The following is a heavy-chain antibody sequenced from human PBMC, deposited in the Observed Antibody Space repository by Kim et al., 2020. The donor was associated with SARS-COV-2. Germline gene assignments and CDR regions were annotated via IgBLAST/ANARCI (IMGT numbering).Heavy chain of an antibody. CDR3: ARAYCSSTSCYPGWFDP. CDR1: GYSFTSYW. Sequence: GESLKISCKGSGYSFTSYWIGWVRQMPGKGLEWMGIIYPGDSDTRYSPSFQGQVTISADKSISTAYLQWSSLKASDTAMYYCARAYCSSTSCYPGWFDPWGQGTLVTVSS. D-gene: IGHD2-2*01. J-gene: IGHJ5*02. CDR2: IYPGDSDT. V-gene: IGHV5-51*01.